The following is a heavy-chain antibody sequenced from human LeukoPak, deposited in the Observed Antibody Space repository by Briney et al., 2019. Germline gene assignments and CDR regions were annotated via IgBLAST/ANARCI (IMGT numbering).Heavy chain of an antibody. CDR2: ISSSSSYI. CDR3: ARGLVGATGPYYFDY. CDR1: GFTFTSYS. V-gene: IGHV3-21*01. Sequence: GGSLRLSCAASGFTFTSYSMNWVRQAPGKGLEWVSSISSSSSYIYYADSVKGRFTISRDNAKNSLYLQMNSLRAEDTAVYYCARGLVGATGPYYFDYWGQGTLVTGSS. J-gene: IGHJ4*02. D-gene: IGHD1-26*01.